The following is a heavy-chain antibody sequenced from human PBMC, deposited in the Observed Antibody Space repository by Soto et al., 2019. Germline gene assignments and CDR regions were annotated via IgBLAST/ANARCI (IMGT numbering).Heavy chain of an antibody. J-gene: IGHJ6*02. CDR3: ATPASIAARPDWGRTNYGMDV. Sequence: QVQLVQSGAEVKKPGASVKVSCKVSGYTLTELSMHWVRQAPGKGLEWMGGFDPDDGETIYAQKLQGRVTMTEDTSTDADYMKLSSLRSEDTAVYYCATPASIAARPDWGRTNYGMDVWGQGTTVTVSS. V-gene: IGHV1-24*01. CDR2: FDPDDGET. D-gene: IGHD6-6*01. CDR1: GYTLTELS.